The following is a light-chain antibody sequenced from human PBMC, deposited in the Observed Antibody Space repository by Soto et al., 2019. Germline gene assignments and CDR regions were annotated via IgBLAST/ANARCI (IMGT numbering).Light chain of an antibody. V-gene: IGKV3-15*01. Sequence: EIVMTQSPATLSVSPGERATLSCRASQSVSRNLARYQQKPGQPPSLLIYDASTMATGVPARFGGSGSGTEFTLTISGLQSEDCAVYYCQQYGDWPPDTFGQGTKVEI. J-gene: IGKJ2*01. CDR3: QQYGDWPPDT. CDR2: DAS. CDR1: QSVSRN.